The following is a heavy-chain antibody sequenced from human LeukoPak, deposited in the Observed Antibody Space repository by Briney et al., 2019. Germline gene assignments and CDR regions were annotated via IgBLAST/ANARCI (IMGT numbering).Heavy chain of an antibody. D-gene: IGHD1-7*01. CDR2: ISGSGGST. J-gene: IGHJ5*01. V-gene: IGHV3-23*01. CDR1: GFTFSSYG. Sequence: SGGSLRLSCAASGFTFSSYGMSWVRQAPGKGLEWVSAISGSGGSTYYADSVKGRFTVSRDNSKNTLYLQVNSLRVEDTAVYYCTREGMGTTFSAWFDPWGQGTLVTVPS. CDR3: TREGMGTTFSAWFDP.